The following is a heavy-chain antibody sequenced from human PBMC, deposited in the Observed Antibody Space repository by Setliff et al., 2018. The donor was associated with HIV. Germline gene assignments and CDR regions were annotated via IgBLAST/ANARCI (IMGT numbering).Heavy chain of an antibody. Sequence: GGSLRLSCAASGFTLSNYWVNWVRQAPGKGLEWVANIEGDGSETYYVDSVKGRFTVSRDNAKNSLFLQMNSLGVEDTAVYYCASAKGLSYWGQGTLVTVSS. J-gene: IGHJ4*02. CDR3: ASAKGLSY. CDR2: IEGDGSET. CDR1: GFTLSNYW. V-gene: IGHV3-7*01.